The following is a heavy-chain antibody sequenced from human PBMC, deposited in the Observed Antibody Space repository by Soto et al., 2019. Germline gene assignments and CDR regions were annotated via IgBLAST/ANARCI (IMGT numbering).Heavy chain of an antibody. V-gene: IGHV1-2*04. D-gene: IGHD1-1*01. CDR1: GYTFTGYY. CDR2: INPNSGGT. J-gene: IGHJ6*02. Sequence: QVQLVQSGAEVKKPGASVKVSCKASGYTFTGYYMHWVRQAPGQGLEWMGWINPNSGGTNYAQKFQGWVTMTRDTSISTAYMELSRLRSDDTAVYYWARDSKLERYYYGMDVWGQGTTVTVSS. CDR3: ARDSKLERYYYGMDV.